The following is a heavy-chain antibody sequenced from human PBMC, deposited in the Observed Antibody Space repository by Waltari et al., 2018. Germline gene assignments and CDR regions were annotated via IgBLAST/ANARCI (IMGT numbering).Heavy chain of an antibody. CDR1: GYTFNGNY. D-gene: IGHD7-27*01. Sequence: QVQLVQSGAEVKKPGASVKVSCKASGYTFNGNYINWVRQAPGQGLEWMGWINPNSGGTNYAQKFQGRVTMTRDTSISTAYMELSRLRSDDTAVYYCARAPTDWGGADYWGQGTLVTVSS. V-gene: IGHV1-2*02. CDR2: INPNSGGT. CDR3: ARAPTDWGGADY. J-gene: IGHJ4*02.